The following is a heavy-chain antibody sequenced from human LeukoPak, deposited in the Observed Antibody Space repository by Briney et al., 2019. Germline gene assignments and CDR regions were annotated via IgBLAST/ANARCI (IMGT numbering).Heavy chain of an antibody. CDR2: MYPDDSDT. V-gene: IGHV5-51*01. Sequence: GESLKISCKGSGYNFTSYWIGWVRQMPGKGLDWMGIMYPDDSDTRYSPSFQGQVTISVDKSISTAYLQWSSLKASDTAMYYCARPWDIDAFDIWGQGTMVTVSS. CDR3: ARPWDIDAFDI. J-gene: IGHJ3*02. D-gene: IGHD1-26*01. CDR1: GYNFTSYW.